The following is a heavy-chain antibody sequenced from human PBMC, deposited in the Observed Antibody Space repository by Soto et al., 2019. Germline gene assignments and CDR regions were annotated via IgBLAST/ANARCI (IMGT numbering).Heavy chain of an antibody. Sequence: SETLSLTCTVSGGSISSYYWSWIRQPPGKGLEWIGYIYYSGSTNYNPSLKSRVTISVDTSKNQFSLKLSSVTAADTAVYYCARVRMVAVAGMSWFDPWGQGTLVTVS. J-gene: IGHJ5*02. CDR3: ARVRMVAVAGMSWFDP. V-gene: IGHV4-59*01. CDR1: GGSISSYY. CDR2: IYYSGST. D-gene: IGHD6-19*01.